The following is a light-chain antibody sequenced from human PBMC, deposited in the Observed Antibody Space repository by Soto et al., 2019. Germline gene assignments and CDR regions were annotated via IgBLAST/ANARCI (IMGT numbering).Light chain of an antibody. J-gene: IGLJ1*01. CDR2: DVS. CDR1: SSDVGAYNY. Sequence: QSVLTQPAPVSGSPGQSITISCTGTSSDVGAYNYVSWYQQHPGKAPKLMIYDVSSRPSGVSNRFSGSKSGNTASLTISGLQAEDEADYYCSSYTSGSTYVFGTGTKVTVL. CDR3: SSYTSGSTYV. V-gene: IGLV2-14*03.